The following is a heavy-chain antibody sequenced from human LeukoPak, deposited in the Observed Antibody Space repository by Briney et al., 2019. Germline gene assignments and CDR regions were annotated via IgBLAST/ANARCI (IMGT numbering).Heavy chain of an antibody. Sequence: SETLSLTCTVSGGSISSGDYYWSWIRQPPGKGLEWIGYIYYSGSTYYNPSLKRRVTISVDTSKNQFSLKLSSVTAADTAVYYCARGGYRAPVYFDYWGQGTLVTVSS. D-gene: IGHD5-12*01. CDR1: GGSISSGDYY. CDR2: IYYSGST. V-gene: IGHV4-30-4*01. CDR3: ARGGYRAPVYFDY. J-gene: IGHJ4*02.